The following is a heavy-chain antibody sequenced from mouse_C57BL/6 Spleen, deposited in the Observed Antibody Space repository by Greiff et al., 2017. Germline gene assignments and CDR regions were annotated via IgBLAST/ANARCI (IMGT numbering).Heavy chain of an antibody. V-gene: IGHV1-74*01. CDR3: ARWDYDGSSFAY. J-gene: IGHJ3*01. D-gene: IGHD2-3*01. Sequence: QVQLQQPGAELVKPGASVKVSCKASGYTFTSYWMHWVKQRPGQGLEWIGRIHPSDSDTNYNQKFKGKATLTADKSSSTAYMQLSSLTSEDSAVYYCARWDYDGSSFAYWGQGTLVTVSA. CDR1: GYTFTSYW. CDR2: IHPSDSDT.